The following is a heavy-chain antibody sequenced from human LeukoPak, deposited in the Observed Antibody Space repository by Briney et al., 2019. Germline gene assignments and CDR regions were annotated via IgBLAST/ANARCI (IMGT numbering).Heavy chain of an antibody. D-gene: IGHD2-2*02. Sequence: SETLSLTCTVSGGPICSSSYYWGWIRQPPGKGLEWIGSIYYSGSTYYNPSLKSRVTISVDTSKNQFSLKLSSVTAADTAVYYCARPQYCSSTSCYKGGDYWGQGTLVTVSS. V-gene: IGHV4-39*01. CDR2: IYYSGST. J-gene: IGHJ4*02. CDR3: ARPQYCSSTSCYKGGDY. CDR1: GGPICSSSYY.